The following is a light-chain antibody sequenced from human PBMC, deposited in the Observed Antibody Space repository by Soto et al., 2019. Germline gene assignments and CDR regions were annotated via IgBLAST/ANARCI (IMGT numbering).Light chain of an antibody. CDR3: QQRSCWLT. CDR1: QSVSSS. J-gene: IGKJ3*01. Sequence: EIVLTQSPATLYLSPGERATLACRASQSVSSSLAWYQQKPGQAPRLLIYDASTRATGIPARFSGSGSGTVFTLIISSLEPEVFAVYYCQQRSCWLTFGPGTKGDIK. CDR2: DAS. V-gene: IGKV3-11*01.